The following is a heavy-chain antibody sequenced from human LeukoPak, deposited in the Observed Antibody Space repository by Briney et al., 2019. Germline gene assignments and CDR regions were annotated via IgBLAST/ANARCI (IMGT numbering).Heavy chain of an antibody. CDR2: IYHSGST. J-gene: IGHJ4*02. CDR1: GGSISSGGYS. V-gene: IGHV4-30-2*01. Sequence: PSETLSLTCAVSGGSISSGGYSWSWIRQPPGKGLEWIGYIYHSGSTYYNPSLKSRVTISVDRSKNQFSLKLNSVTAADTAVYYCAREFGESFDYWGQGTLVTVSS. CDR3: AREFGESFDY. D-gene: IGHD2-21*01.